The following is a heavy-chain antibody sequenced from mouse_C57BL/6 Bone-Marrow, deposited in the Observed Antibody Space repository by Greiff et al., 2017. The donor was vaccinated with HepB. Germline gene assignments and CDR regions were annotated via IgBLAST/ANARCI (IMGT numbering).Heavy chain of an antibody. J-gene: IGHJ2*01. D-gene: IGHD1-1*01. CDR3: ARHSFITTVVATKDFDY. CDR1: GFTFSSYT. Sequence: EVMLVESGGGLVKPGGSLKLSCAASGFTFSSYTMSWVRQTPEKRLEWVATISGGGGNTYYPDSVKGRFPISRDNAKNTLYLKMSSLRSEDTDLYDGARHSFITTVVATKDFDYWGKGTTRTVSS. V-gene: IGHV5-9*01. CDR2: ISGGGGNT.